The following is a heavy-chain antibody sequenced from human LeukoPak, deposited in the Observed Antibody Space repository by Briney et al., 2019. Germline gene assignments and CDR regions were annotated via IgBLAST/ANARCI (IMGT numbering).Heavy chain of an antibody. CDR2: ISAYNGNT. J-gene: IGHJ3*02. CDR1: GYTFTSYG. V-gene: IGHV1-18*04. D-gene: IGHD3-10*01. Sequence: ASVKVSCKASGYTFTSYGISWVRQAPGQGLEWMGWISAYNGNTNHAQKLQGRVTMTTDTSTSTAYMELRSLRSDDTAVYYCARVKVRGVINDAFDIWGQGTMVTVSS. CDR3: ARVKVRGVINDAFDI.